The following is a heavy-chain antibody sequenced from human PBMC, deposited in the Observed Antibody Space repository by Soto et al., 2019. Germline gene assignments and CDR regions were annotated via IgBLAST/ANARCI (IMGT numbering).Heavy chain of an antibody. Sequence: EVQLLESGGGLVQPGGSLRLSCAASGFTFSSYAMSWVRQAPGKGLEWVSAISGSGGSTHYAESVKGRLTISRDNSKNTLDLQMNSLRAEDTVVYYCAKARDGETDYYYGMDVWGQGTTVTVSS. CDR1: GFTFSSYA. V-gene: IGHV3-23*01. D-gene: IGHD3-10*01. CDR3: AKARDGETDYYYGMDV. J-gene: IGHJ6*02. CDR2: ISGSGGST.